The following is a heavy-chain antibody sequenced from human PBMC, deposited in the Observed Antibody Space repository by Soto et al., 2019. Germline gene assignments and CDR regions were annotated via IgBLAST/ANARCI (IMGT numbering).Heavy chain of an antibody. J-gene: IGHJ4*02. D-gene: IGHD2-21*02. CDR1: GFTFSNYG. CDR2: ISGSGGDT. CDR3: AKRGDKGYYFDY. Sequence: EVQLLESGGGLVQPGGSLGLACAASGFTFSNYGMSWIRQAPGKGLEWVSAISGSGGDTYYADSVKGRFTISRDNSKNTLFLQMISLRAEDTSVYYCAKRGDKGYYFDYWGQGTLVTVSS. V-gene: IGHV3-23*01.